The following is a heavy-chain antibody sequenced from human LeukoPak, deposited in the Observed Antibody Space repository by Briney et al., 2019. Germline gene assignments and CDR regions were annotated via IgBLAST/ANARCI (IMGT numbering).Heavy chain of an antibody. CDR3: ARELRSAWYYFDY. CDR2: ISSSSTYI. D-gene: IGHD6-19*01. J-gene: IGHJ4*02. CDR1: GFTFSSYS. Sequence: GESLRLSCATSGFTFSSYSMNWVRQAPGKGLEWVSSISSSSTYIYYADSVKGRFTISRDNAKNSLYLQMNSLRAEDTAVYYCARELRSAWYYFDYWGQGTLVTVSS. V-gene: IGHV3-21*01.